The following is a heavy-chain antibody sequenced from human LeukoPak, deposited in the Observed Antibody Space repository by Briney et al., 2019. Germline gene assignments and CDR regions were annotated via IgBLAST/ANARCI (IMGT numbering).Heavy chain of an antibody. Sequence: SETLSLTCTVSGGSISSSSYYWGWIRQPPGKGLEWIGSIYYSGSTYYNPSLKSRVTISVDTSKNQFSLKLSSVTAADTAVYYCARLPDSSGYWVGDAFDIWGQGTMDTVSS. CDR1: GGSISSSSYY. V-gene: IGHV4-39*01. D-gene: IGHD3-22*01. J-gene: IGHJ3*02. CDR2: IYYSGST. CDR3: ARLPDSSGYWVGDAFDI.